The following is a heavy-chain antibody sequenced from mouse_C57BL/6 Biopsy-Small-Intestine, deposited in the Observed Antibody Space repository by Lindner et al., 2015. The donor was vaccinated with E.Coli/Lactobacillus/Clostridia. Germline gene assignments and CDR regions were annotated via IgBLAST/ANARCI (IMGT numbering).Heavy chain of an antibody. CDR3: TRQQGGNYPFVY. CDR1: GYTFTSYS. CDR2: IYPGSGNN. D-gene: IGHD2-1*01. Sequence: VQLQESGAELARPGASVKLSCKASGYTFTSYSISWVKQRTGQGLEWIGEIYPGSGNNYYNEKFKGKATLSADKSSSTAYMELRSLTSEDSAVYFCTRQQGGNYPFVYWGQGTLVTVSA. J-gene: IGHJ3*01. V-gene: IGHV1-81*01.